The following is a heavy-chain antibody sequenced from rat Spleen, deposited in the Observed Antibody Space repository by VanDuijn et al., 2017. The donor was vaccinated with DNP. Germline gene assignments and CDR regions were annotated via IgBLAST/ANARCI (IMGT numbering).Heavy chain of an antibody. CDR3: ARYYTGLGFAY. CDR2: INYSGNT. J-gene: IGHJ3*01. CDR1: GYTITSGY. V-gene: IGHV3-4*01. Sequence: EIQLQESGPGLVKPSQSLSLTCSVTGYTITSGYDWSWIRKFPGNKMEWMGHINYSGNTNYNPSLKSRISITRDTSENQFFLQLNSVTTDDAAIYYCARYYTGLGFAYWGQGTLVTVSA. D-gene: IGHD4-1*01.